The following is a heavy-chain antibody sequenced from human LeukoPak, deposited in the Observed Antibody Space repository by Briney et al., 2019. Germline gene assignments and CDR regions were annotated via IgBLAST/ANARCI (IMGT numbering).Heavy chain of an antibody. Sequence: GGSLRLSCAASGFTFSDYDMNWVRQAPGKGLEWVAVISYDGSNKYYADSVKGRFTISRDNSKNTLDLQMNSLRAEDTAVYYCARAGGSSTWYVWYFQHWGQGTLVTVSS. D-gene: IGHD6-13*01. J-gene: IGHJ1*01. CDR3: ARAGGSSTWYVWYFQH. CDR1: GFTFSDYD. CDR2: ISYDGSNK. V-gene: IGHV3-30-3*01.